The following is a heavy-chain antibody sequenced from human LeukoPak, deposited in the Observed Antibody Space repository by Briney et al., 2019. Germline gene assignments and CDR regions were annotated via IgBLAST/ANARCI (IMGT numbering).Heavy chain of an antibody. Sequence: GGSLRLSCAASGFTFRTLGMNWVRQAPGKGLEWVSYISSSSSTIYYADSVKGRFTISRDNAKNSLYLQMNSLRDEDTAVYYCARSRGSCYSCGDYWGQGTLVTVSS. CDR3: ARSRGSCYSCGDY. CDR1: GFTFRTLG. V-gene: IGHV3-48*02. D-gene: IGHD2-15*01. CDR2: ISSSSSTI. J-gene: IGHJ4*02.